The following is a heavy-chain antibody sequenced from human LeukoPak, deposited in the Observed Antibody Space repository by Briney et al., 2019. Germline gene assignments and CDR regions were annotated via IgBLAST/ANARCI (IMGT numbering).Heavy chain of an antibody. CDR1: GGPISSGGYS. CDR3: ARVADTLGGAFDI. V-gene: IGHV4-30-2*01. D-gene: IGHD3-16*01. J-gene: IGHJ3*02. CDR2: IYHSGST. Sequence: PSQTLSLTCAVSGGPISSGGYSWSWIRQPPGKGLEWIVYIYHSGSTYYNPSLKSRVTISVDRSKNQFSLKLSSVTAADTAVYYCARVADTLGGAFDIWGQGTMVTVSS.